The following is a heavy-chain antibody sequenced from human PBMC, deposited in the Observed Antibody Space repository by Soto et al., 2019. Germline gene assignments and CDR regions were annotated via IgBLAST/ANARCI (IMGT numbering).Heavy chain of an antibody. J-gene: IGHJ6*03. D-gene: IGHD6-6*01. CDR3: VRATAARQRDYSYHYYLHI. V-gene: IGHV1-46*03. Sequence: QVQLVQSGAEVKKPGASVKVSCKASGYTFINYYIHWVRQAPGQGLEWMGVINPNGGSTVHAQKFQGRVTLTRDTSTSTVYVELSSLRSDDTAVYFCVRATAARQRDYSYHYYLHIWGKGTTVTVSS. CDR2: INPNGGST. CDR1: GYTFINYY.